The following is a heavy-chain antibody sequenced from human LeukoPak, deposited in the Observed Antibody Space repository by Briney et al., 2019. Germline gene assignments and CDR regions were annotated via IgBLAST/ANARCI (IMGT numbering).Heavy chain of an antibody. D-gene: IGHD3-22*01. CDR3: ARGPRYSYDSSGYYELDY. Sequence: SETLSLTCTVSGGSISSGGYYWSWIRQHPGKGLEWIGYIYYSGSTYYNPSLKRRVTISVDTSKNHFSLRLSSATAADTAVYYCARGPRYSYDSSGYYELDYWGQGTLVTVSS. CDR1: GGSISSGGYY. J-gene: IGHJ4*02. CDR2: IYYSGST. V-gene: IGHV4-31*03.